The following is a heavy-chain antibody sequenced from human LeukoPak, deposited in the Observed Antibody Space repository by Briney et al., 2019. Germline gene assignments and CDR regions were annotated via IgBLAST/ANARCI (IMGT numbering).Heavy chain of an antibody. CDR1: GGPLSGYY. J-gene: IGHJ6*03. CDR2: INHSGSS. V-gene: IGHV4-34*01. Sequence: PSETLSLLCTVWGGPLSGYYGTGIRQPPGKALEWIGEINHSGSSNYNPLRKRRATVVVDTSRNQFSLTLTSVNAADTAVYYCARGGGNLLLYFDPKYYYYMDVWGEGTTVTVSS. D-gene: IGHD3-9*01. CDR3: ARGGGNLLLYFDPKYYYYMDV.